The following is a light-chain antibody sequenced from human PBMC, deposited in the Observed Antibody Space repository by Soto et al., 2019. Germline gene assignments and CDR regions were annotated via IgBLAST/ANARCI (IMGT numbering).Light chain of an antibody. CDR1: TSNIGSNY. CDR2: DNY. Sequence: QSVLTQPPSVSAAPGPKVTISCSGSTSNIGSNYVSWYQQLPGTAPKLLIYDNYNRPSGIPDRYSGSKSGTSATLGISGLQTGDEADYYCGTWDNSLSGGGVVFGGGTKLTVL. CDR3: GTWDNSLSGGGVV. J-gene: IGLJ3*02. V-gene: IGLV1-51*01.